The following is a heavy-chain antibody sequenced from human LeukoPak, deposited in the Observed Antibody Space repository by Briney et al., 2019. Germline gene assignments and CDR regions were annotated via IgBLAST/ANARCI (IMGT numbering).Heavy chain of an antibody. Sequence: GGSLRLSCAASGFTFSDYYMSWIRQAPGKGLEWVSYISSSGATTYYADSVKGRFTISRDNAKNSLYLQMNSLRAEDTAVYYCARDPDYGANWYFDLWGRGTLVTVSS. CDR3: ARDPDYGANWYFDL. J-gene: IGHJ2*01. D-gene: IGHD4-17*01. CDR1: GFTFSDYY. V-gene: IGHV3-11*04. CDR2: ISSSGATT.